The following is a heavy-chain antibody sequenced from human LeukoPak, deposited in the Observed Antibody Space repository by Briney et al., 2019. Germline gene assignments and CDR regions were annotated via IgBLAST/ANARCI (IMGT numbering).Heavy chain of an antibody. CDR1: GGSISSYY. V-gene: IGHV4-59*01. CDR3: ARGGSRARGLKSGNWFDP. Sequence: PSETLSLTCTVSGGSISSYYWSWIRQPPGKGLEWIGYIYYSGSTNYNPSLKSRVTISVDTSKSQFSLKLSSVTAADTAVYYCARGGSRARGLKSGNWFDPWGQGTLVTVSS. CDR2: IYYSGST. J-gene: IGHJ5*02. D-gene: IGHD2-2*01.